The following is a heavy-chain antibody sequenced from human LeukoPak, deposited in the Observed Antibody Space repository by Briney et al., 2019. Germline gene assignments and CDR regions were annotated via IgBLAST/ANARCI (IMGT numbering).Heavy chain of an antibody. Sequence: SETLSLTCTVSGGSISSSSYYWGWIRQPPGKGLEWIGSIYYSGSTYYNPSLKSRVTISVDTSKNQFSLKLSSVTAADTAVYYCASFVLYDYVWGSYRFFDYWGQGTLVTVSS. V-gene: IGHV4-39*01. J-gene: IGHJ4*02. CDR1: GGSISSSSYY. D-gene: IGHD3-16*02. CDR2: IYYSGST. CDR3: ASFVLYDYVWGSYRFFDY.